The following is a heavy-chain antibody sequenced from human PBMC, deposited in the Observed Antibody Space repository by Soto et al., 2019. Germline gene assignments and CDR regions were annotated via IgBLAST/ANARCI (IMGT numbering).Heavy chain of an antibody. V-gene: IGHV3-53*01. CDR3: AGETYYYGSGNYGWFDP. CDR2: IYPGGNT. Sequence: EVQLVESGGGLIQPGGSLRLSCAASGFTVSTKYMNWVRQAPGRGLEWVSLIYPGGNTYYTDSVKGRFTISRDSSRNTMFLQMNSLRAEDTALYYCAGETYYYGSGNYGWFDPWGQGTLVTVSS. D-gene: IGHD3-10*01. CDR1: GFTVSTKY. J-gene: IGHJ5*02.